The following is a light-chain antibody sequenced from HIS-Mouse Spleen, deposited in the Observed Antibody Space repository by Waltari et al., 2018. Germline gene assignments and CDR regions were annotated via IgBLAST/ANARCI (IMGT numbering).Light chain of an antibody. V-gene: IGLV2-14*01. CDR2: EVS. CDR3: SSYTSSSTYV. Sequence: QSALTQPASVSGSPGQSITISCTGTSSYVGGYNYVAWYQPHPGKAPKLMIYEVSNRPSGVSNRFSGSKSGNTASLTISGLQAEDEADYYCSSYTSSSTYVFGTGTKVTVL. J-gene: IGLJ1*01. CDR1: SSYVGGYNY.